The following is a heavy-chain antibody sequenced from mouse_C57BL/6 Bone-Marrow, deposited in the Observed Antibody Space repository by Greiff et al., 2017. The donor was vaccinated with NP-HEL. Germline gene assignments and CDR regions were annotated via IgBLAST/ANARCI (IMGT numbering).Heavy chain of an antibody. J-gene: IGHJ1*03. CDR2: INPNNGGT. D-gene: IGHD1-1*01. CDR1: GYTFTDYN. Sequence: VQLQQSGPELVKPGASVKMSCKASGYTFTDYNMHWVKQSPGKSLEWIGYINPNNGGTSYNQKFKGKATLTVNKSSSTAYMELRSLTSEDSAVYYCARRYYGSTYWYFDVWGRGTTVTVSS. CDR3: ARRYYGSTYWYFDV. V-gene: IGHV1-22*01.